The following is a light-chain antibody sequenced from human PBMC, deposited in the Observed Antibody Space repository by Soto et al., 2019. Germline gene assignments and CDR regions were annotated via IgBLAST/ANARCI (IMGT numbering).Light chain of an antibody. CDR1: QSISRW. Sequence: DIQMTQSPSTLSASVGDRVTITCRASQSISRWLAWYQQKPGEAPKLLIHGASSLESGVPSRFSGGGSGTEFTLTISRLQPDYFATYYWLQYNRYLTFGQGTKVEIK. J-gene: IGKJ1*01. CDR3: LQYNRYLT. V-gene: IGKV1-5*01. CDR2: GAS.